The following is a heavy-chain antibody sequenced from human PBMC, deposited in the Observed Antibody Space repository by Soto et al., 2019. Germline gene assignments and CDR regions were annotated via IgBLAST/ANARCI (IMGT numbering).Heavy chain of an antibody. J-gene: IGHJ6*02. CDR2: IYRSGSP. V-gene: IGHV4-30-4*01. CDR1: GGSINSGDAY. CDR3: AREGAASHSYYYGTDV. D-gene: IGHD3-16*01. Sequence: QVQLQESGPGLVKPSQTLSLTCTVSGGSINSGDAYWSWIRQSPGKVLEWIGYIYRSGSPYYNPSLASLFTISVDTSKNQFFLRLNSVTAADTAVYYCAREGAASHSYYYGTDVWGQGATVIVSS.